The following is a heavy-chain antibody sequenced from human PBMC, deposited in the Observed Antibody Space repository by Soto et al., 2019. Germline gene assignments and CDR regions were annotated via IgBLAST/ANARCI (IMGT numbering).Heavy chain of an antibody. CDR1: GGTFSSYA. CDR2: IIPIFGTA. V-gene: IGHV1-69*13. Sequence: GASVKVSCKASGGTFSSYAISWVRQAPGQGLEWMGGIIPIFGTANYAQKFQGRVTITADESTSTAYMELSSLRSEDTAVYYCARAYSYGKNYYYYYGMDVWGQGTTVTVSS. J-gene: IGHJ6*02. D-gene: IGHD5-18*01. CDR3: ARAYSYGKNYYYYYGMDV.